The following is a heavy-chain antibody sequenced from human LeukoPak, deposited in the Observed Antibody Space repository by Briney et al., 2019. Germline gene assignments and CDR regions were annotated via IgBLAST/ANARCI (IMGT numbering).Heavy chain of an antibody. CDR3: AREMVRGVIAYGMDV. Sequence: SETLSLTCAVYGGSFSGYYWSWIRQPPGKGLEWIGEINHSGSTNYNPSLKSRVTISVDTSKNQFSLKLSSVTAADTAVYYCAREMVRGVIAYGMDVWGKGTTVIVSS. V-gene: IGHV4-34*01. CDR2: INHSGST. CDR1: GGSFSGYY. D-gene: IGHD3-10*01. J-gene: IGHJ6*04.